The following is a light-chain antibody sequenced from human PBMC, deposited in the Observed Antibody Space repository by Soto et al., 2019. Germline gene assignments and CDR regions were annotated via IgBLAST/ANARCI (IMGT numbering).Light chain of an antibody. CDR3: ADWDDNLNGPV. CDR1: SSNIGGNS. V-gene: IGLV1-44*01. J-gene: IGLJ2*01. Sequence: QAVVTQPPSASGTPGQRVTISCSGSSSNIGGNSVNWYQHLPGTAPKILMYSDDERPSGVPDRFSGSKSGTSASLAISGLQSEDEADYYCADWDDNLNGPVFGGGTKLTVL. CDR2: SDD.